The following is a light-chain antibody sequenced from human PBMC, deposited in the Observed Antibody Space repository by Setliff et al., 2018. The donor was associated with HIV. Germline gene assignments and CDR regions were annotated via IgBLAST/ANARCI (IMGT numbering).Light chain of an antibody. V-gene: IGLV2-23*02. J-gene: IGLJ1*01. CDR2: KVT. CDR3: CSYASSQTYV. CDR1: SSDVGSFSL. Sequence: QSVLAQPASVSGSPGQSITISCTGTSSDVGSFSLVSWYQQEPGKAPKLIIYKVTKRPSGISDRFSGSKSGNTASLSISGLQTEDEADYYCCSYASSQTYVFGIGTKVTVL.